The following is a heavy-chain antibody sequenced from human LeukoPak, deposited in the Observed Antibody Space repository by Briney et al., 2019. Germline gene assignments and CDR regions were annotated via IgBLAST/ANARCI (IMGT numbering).Heavy chain of an antibody. CDR2: ISAYNGNT. Sequence: GASVEVSCKASGYTFTSYGISWVRQAPGQGLEWMGWISAYNGNTNYAQELQGRVTMTTDTSTSTAYMELRSLRSDDTAVYYCARDTRAYCGGDCYPLNFDYWGQGTLVTVSS. V-gene: IGHV1-18*01. D-gene: IGHD2-21*02. CDR1: GYTFTSYG. CDR3: ARDTRAYCGGDCYPLNFDY. J-gene: IGHJ4*02.